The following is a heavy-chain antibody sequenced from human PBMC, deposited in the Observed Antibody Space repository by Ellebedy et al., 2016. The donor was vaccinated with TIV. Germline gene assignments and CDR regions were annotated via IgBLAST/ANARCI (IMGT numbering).Heavy chain of an antibody. V-gene: IGHV3-21*01. CDR2: ISSSSSYI. CDR1: GFTFSSYS. CDR3: ARMAPPVYSSSWLLIGDYFDY. J-gene: IGHJ4*02. D-gene: IGHD6-13*01. Sequence: GGSLRLSXAASGFTFSSYSMNWVRQAPGKGLEWVSSISSSSSYIYYADSVKGRFTISRDNAKNSLYLQMNSLRAEDTAVYYCARMAPPVYSSSWLLIGDYFDYWGQGTLVTVSS.